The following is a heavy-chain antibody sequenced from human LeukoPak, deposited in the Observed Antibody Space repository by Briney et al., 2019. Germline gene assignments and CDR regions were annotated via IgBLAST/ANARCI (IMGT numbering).Heavy chain of an antibody. CDR2: ISYDGSNK. CDR1: GFTFSSYA. J-gene: IGHJ4*02. V-gene: IGHV3-30-3*01. D-gene: IGHD2-15*01. Sequence: GRSLRLSCAASGFTFSSYAMHWVRQAPGKGLEWVAVISYDGSNKYYADSVKGRFSISRDNSKNTLYLQMNSLRAEDTAVYYCARGGYCSGGSCYSRYLFDYWGQGTLVTVSS. CDR3: ARGGYCSGGSCYSRYLFDY.